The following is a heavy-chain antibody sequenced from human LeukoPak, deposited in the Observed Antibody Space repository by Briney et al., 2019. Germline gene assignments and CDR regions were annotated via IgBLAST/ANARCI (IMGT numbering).Heavy chain of an antibody. CDR3: ARATVTVYWFDP. CDR2: IYYSGST. V-gene: IGHV4-31*03. D-gene: IGHD4-17*01. CDR1: GGSISSGGYY. J-gene: IGHJ5*02. Sequence: PSETLSLTCTVSGGSISSGGYYWSWIRQHPGKGLEWIGYIYYSGSTYYNPSLKSRVTISVDTSKNQFSLKLSSVTAADTAVYYCARATVTVYWFDPWGQGTLVTVSS.